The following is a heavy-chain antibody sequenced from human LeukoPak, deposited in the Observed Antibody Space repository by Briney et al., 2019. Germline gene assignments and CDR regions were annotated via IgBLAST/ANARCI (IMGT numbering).Heavy chain of an antibody. CDR2: IYPGDSDT. D-gene: IGHD6-19*01. Sequence: GESLKISCKGSGYSFNMYWIGWVRQMPGKGLEWMGIIYPGDSDTTYSPSFQGHVTISADKSTSTAYLQWNSLKASDTAMYYCARLQGVSRGWSFDYWGQGTLVTVSS. CDR1: GYSFNMYW. J-gene: IGHJ4*02. CDR3: ARLQGVSRGWSFDY. V-gene: IGHV5-51*01.